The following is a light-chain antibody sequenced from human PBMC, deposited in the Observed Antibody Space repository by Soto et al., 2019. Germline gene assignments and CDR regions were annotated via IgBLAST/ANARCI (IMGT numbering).Light chain of an antibody. J-gene: IGKJ1*01. CDR1: QSVSSSY. CDR2: DAS. Sequence: EIVLTQSPGTLSLSPGERATLSCRASQSVSSSYLAWYQQKPGQAPRLLIYDASSRATGIPDRFSGSGSGTDFTLTISSLEPEDFAVYYCQQYGSSRTWTFGQGTKVDIK. V-gene: IGKV3-20*01. CDR3: QQYGSSRTWT.